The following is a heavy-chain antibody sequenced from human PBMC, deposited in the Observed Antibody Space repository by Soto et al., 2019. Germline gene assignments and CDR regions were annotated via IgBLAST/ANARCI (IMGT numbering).Heavy chain of an antibody. Sequence: KTSETLSLTCTVSGGSISGYYWSWIRQSPGKGLECIGYIYPGGSTNYNPSLKSRVTTSVDTSKSQFSLKLSSVIAADTAVYYCARGIGDVHFDYWGQGTVVTVSS. CDR3: ARGIGDVHFDY. J-gene: IGHJ4*02. CDR1: GGSISGYY. V-gene: IGHV4-59*13. D-gene: IGHD3-16*01. CDR2: IYPGGST.